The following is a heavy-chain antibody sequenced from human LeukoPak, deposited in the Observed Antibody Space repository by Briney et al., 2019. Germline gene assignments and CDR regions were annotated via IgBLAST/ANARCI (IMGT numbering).Heavy chain of an antibody. Sequence: SETLSLTCTVSGGSISGYYWSWIRQPPGKGLEWIGYIYYSGSTYYNPSLKSRVTISVDTSKNQFSLKLSSVTAADTAVYYCARAGSTPRGSYGMDVWGQGTTVTVSS. CDR3: ARAGSTPRGSYGMDV. CDR1: GGSISGYY. J-gene: IGHJ6*02. D-gene: IGHD4-23*01. CDR2: IYYSGST. V-gene: IGHV4-59*08.